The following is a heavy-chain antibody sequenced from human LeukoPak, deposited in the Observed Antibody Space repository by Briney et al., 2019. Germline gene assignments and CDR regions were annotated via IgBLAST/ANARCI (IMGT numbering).Heavy chain of an antibody. CDR3: AREGQWLPDWFDP. CDR2: IHYSGST. J-gene: IGHJ5*02. Sequence: SETLSLTCTVSGGSISGYYWSWIRHPPGKGLEWIGYIHYSGSTNYNPSLKSRVTISLDMSKNQFSLKLNSVTAADTAVYYCAREGQWLPDWFDPWGQGTLVIVSS. D-gene: IGHD6-19*01. CDR1: GGSISGYY. V-gene: IGHV4-59*01.